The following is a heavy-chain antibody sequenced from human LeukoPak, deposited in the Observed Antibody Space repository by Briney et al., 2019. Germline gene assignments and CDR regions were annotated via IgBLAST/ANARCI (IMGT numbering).Heavy chain of an antibody. CDR1: GFTFSRYA. J-gene: IGHJ4*02. V-gene: IGHV3-30-3*01. D-gene: IGHD2-15*01. CDR2: IPYDATRK. CDR3: ARAGDVIVEEYSDF. Sequence: GKSLRLSCAASGFTFSRYAVHWVRQAPGRGLEWVTLIPYDATRKSYGDSVQGRFTISRDNAKNTVYLQMNSLRSEDTAVYYCARAGDVIVEEYSDFWGQGTLVTVSS.